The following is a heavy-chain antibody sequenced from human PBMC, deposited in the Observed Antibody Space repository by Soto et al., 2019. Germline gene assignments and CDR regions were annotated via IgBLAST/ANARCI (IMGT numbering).Heavy chain of an antibody. CDR3: AKDPYYDILTGGPPDV. CDR2: TSGSGGST. CDR1: GFTFSSYA. V-gene: IGHV3-23*01. D-gene: IGHD3-9*01. J-gene: IGHJ6*02. Sequence: GGSLRLSCAASGFTFSSYAMSWVRQAPGKGLEWVSATSGSGGSTYYADSVKGRFTISRDNSKNTLYLQMNSLRAEDTAVYYCAKDPYYDILTGGPPDVWGQGTTVTVSS.